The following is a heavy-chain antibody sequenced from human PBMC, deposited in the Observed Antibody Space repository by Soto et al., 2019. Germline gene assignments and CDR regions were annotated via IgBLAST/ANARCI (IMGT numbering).Heavy chain of an antibody. D-gene: IGHD3-10*01. CDR2: IYYSGST. V-gene: IGHV4-59*08. J-gene: IGHJ3*02. CDR1: GGSISSYY. CDR3: ARHVPDRDSSAFDI. Sequence: SETLSLTCTVSGGSISSYYWSWIRQPPGKGLEWIGYIYYSGSTNYNPSLKSRVTISVDTSKNQFSLKLSSVTAADTAVYYCARHVPDRDSSAFDIWGQGTMVTVSS.